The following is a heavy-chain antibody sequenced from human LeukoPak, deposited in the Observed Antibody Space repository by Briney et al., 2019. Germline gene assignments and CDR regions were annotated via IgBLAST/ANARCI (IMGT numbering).Heavy chain of an antibody. Sequence: SETLSLTCTVSGGSISSYYWSWIRQPPGKGLEWIGYIYYSGSTNYNPSLKSRVTKSVDTSKNQFSLKLSSVTAADTAVYYCARVRRGWFDPWGQGTLVTVSS. CDR3: ARVRRGWFDP. J-gene: IGHJ5*02. CDR1: GGSISSYY. V-gene: IGHV4-59*01. CDR2: IYYSGST.